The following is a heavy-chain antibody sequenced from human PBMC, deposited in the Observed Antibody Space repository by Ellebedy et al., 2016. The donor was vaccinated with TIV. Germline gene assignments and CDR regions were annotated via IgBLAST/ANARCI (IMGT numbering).Heavy chain of an antibody. Sequence: GESLKISXAASGFSFSSYWMSWVRQAPGKGLEWVATIKQDGSERYYVDSVEGRFTISRDTSKSTLYLQMNSLRAEDTAVYYCASGPSVIVPGTPLWHWGQGTLVTVSS. V-gene: IGHV3-7*03. CDR2: IKQDGSER. CDR3: ASGPSVIVPGTPLWH. J-gene: IGHJ1*01. CDR1: GFSFSSYW. D-gene: IGHD6-19*01.